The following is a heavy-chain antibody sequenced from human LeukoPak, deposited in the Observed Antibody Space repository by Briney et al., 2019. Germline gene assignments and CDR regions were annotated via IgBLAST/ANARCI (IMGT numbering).Heavy chain of an antibody. V-gene: IGHV3-30*03. D-gene: IGHD3-16*02. J-gene: IGHJ6*02. CDR3: ARDYQSTHYYYYGMDV. Sequence: QPGRSLRLSCAASGFTFSSYGMHWVRQAPGKGLEWVAVISYDGSNKYYADSVKGRFTISRDNSKNTLYLQMNSLRAEDTAVYYCARDYQSTHYYYYGMDVWGQGTTVTVSS. CDR2: ISYDGSNK. CDR1: GFTFSSYG.